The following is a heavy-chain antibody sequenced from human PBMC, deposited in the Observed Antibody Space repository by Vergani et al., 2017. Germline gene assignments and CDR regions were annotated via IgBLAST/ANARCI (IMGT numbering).Heavy chain of an antibody. Sequence: QLVESGGGWVQPGGSLRLSCVVSGFDFSSYIMNWVRQAPGKGLEWVSFVSTGTKSQSYAESVKGRFTISRDSAKNSLYLQMDSLRAEDTAVYYCARDPDIVVVPAAPYYYYYYGMDVWGQXP. CDR2: VSTGTKSQ. V-gene: IGHV3-48*01. CDR3: ARDPDIVVVPAAPYYYYYYGMDV. D-gene: IGHD2-2*01. CDR1: GFDFSSYI. J-gene: IGHJ6*01.